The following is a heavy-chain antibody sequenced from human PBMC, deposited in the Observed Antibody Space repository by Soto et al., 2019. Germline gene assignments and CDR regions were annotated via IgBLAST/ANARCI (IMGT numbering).Heavy chain of an antibody. J-gene: IGHJ6*02. CDR3: ASENYHHAILTGYYPLTGMDV. CDR1: GYTFTSYA. V-gene: IGHV1-3*01. Sequence: ASVKVSCKASGYTFTSYAMHWVRQAPGQRLEWMGWINAGNGNTKYSQKFQGRVTITRDTSASTAYMELSSLRSEDTAVYYCASENYHHAILTGYYPLTGMDVWGQGTTVTVSS. D-gene: IGHD3-9*01. CDR2: INAGNGNT.